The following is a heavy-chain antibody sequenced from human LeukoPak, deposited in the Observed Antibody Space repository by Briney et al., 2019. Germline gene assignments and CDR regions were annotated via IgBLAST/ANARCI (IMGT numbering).Heavy chain of an antibody. CDR2: IKSKTDGGTT. J-gene: IGHJ4*02. CDR1: GLTFSNAW. D-gene: IGHD2-2*01. CDR3: TTPGRPEIVVVPAAIEDY. Sequence: GGSLRLSCAASGLTFSNAWMSWVRQAPGKGLEWVGRIKSKTDGGTTDYAAPVKGRFTISRDDSKNTLYLQMNRLKTADTAVYYCTTPGRPEIVVVPAAIEDYWGQGTLVTVSS. V-gene: IGHV3-15*01.